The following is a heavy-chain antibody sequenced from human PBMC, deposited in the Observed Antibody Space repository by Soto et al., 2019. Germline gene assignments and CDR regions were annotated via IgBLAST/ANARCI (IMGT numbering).Heavy chain of an antibody. Sequence: PSETLSLTCTVSGGSISSGDYYWSWIRQPPGKGLEWIGYIYYSGSTYYNPSLKSRVTISVDTSKNQFSLKLSSVTAADTAVYYCARGGTYYYDSSGYYGGPYYYYYYGMDVWGQGTTVTVSS. CDR2: IYYSGST. CDR3: ARGGTYYYDSSGYYGGPYYYYYYGMDV. D-gene: IGHD3-22*01. V-gene: IGHV4-30-4*01. CDR1: GGSISSGDYY. J-gene: IGHJ6*02.